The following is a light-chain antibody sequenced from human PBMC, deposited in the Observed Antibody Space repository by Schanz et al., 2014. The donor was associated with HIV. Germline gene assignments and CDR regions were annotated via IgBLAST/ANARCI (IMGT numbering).Light chain of an antibody. CDR3: QHYGT. CDR2: GAS. CDR1: QTVSNN. V-gene: IGKV3-20*01. J-gene: IGKJ2*01. Sequence: EIVMTQSPGTLSVSPGERATLSCRASQTVSNNLAWYQHKPGQAPRLLIYGASSRATGIPDRFSGSGSGTDFTLTIRRLEPEDFAVYYCQHYGTFGQGTKLEIK.